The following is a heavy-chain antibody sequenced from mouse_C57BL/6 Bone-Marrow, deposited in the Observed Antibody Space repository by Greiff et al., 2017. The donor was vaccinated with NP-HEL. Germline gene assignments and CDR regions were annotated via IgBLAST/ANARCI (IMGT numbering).Heavy chain of an antibody. CDR1: GYSITSGYY. CDR3: ARLDSSGYPDY. Sequence: ESGPGLVKPSQSLSLTCSVTGYSITSGYYWNWIRQFPGNKLEWMGYISYDGSNNYNPSFKNRISITRDTSKNQFFLKLNSVTTEDTATYYCARLDSSGYPDYWGQGTTLTVSS. CDR2: ISYDGSN. D-gene: IGHD3-2*02. V-gene: IGHV3-6*01. J-gene: IGHJ2*01.